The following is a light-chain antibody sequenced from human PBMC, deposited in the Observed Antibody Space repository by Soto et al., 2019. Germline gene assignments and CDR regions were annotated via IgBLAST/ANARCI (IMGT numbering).Light chain of an antibody. CDR3: QQSFSFPAT. CDR2: DAS. CDR1: QSVSYW. V-gene: IGKV1-5*01. Sequence: DIQMSQSPSTLSTSVGARVTITCGASQSVSYWLAWYQKKPGKAPNLLIYDASILASGVPSRFSGGGSGTDFTLTISSLQPEDFVTDFCQQSFSFPATFGGGTKVDIK. J-gene: IGKJ4*01.